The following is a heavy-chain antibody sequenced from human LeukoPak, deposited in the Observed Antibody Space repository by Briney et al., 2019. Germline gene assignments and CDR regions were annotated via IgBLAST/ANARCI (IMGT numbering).Heavy chain of an antibody. V-gene: IGHV3-48*04. J-gene: IGHJ4*02. CDR2: ISSSSSTI. CDR3: ARGIWGSYYIPYFDY. CDR1: GFTFSSYS. D-gene: IGHD3-10*01. Sequence: PGGSLRLSCAASGFTFSSYSMNWVRQAPGKGLEWVSYISSSSSTIYYADSVKGRFTISRDNAKNSLYLQMNSLRAEDTAVYYCARGIWGSYYIPYFDYWGQGTLVTVSS.